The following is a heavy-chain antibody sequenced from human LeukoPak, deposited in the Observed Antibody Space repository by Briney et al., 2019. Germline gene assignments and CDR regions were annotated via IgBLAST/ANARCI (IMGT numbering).Heavy chain of an antibody. V-gene: IGHV3-66*01. Sequence: GGSLRLTCAASGFTVSSNYMTWVRQTPGKGLEWVSVIYSGGSTYYADSVKGRFTISRDNSKNTLYLQMNSLRAEDTAVYYCAREEVTTGAFDIWGQGTMVTVSS. J-gene: IGHJ3*02. CDR2: IYSGGST. CDR1: GFTVSSNY. D-gene: IGHD2-21*02. CDR3: AREEVTTGAFDI.